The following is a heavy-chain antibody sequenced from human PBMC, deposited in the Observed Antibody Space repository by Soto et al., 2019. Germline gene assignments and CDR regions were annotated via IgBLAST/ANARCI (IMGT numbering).Heavy chain of an antibody. CDR1: GFTFSSYA. Sequence: GGSLSLSCAASGFTFSSYAMTWVRQSPGKGLEWVSVVSASGGTTYYADSVKGRFSISRDSSKNTLYLQMNSLRAEDTAVYYCAKGTHSSSSPYYYPGMDVRGQGTTVNVSS. D-gene: IGHD6-6*01. J-gene: IGHJ6*02. V-gene: IGHV3-23*01. CDR3: AKGTHSSSSPYYYPGMDV. CDR2: VSASGGTT.